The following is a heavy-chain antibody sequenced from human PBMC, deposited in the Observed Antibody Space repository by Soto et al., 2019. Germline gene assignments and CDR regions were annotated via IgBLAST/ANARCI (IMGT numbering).Heavy chain of an antibody. D-gene: IGHD2-2*01. CDR3: ARDLDCSDTGCYAAWFDP. J-gene: IGHJ5*02. V-gene: IGHV1-18*01. CDR2: ISTHNGNT. CDR1: GYTFTNYG. Sequence: QVQLVQSGAEVKKPGASVKVSCKASGYTFTNYGITWVRQAPGQGLEWMGWISTHNGNTKYAQNLQDRVTMTTDTSTTTAYMDLRSLRFDDTAVYYCARDLDCSDTGCYAAWFDPWGQGTLVTVSS.